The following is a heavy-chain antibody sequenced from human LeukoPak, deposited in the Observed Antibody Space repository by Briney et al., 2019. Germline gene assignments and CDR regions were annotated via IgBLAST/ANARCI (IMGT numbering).Heavy chain of an antibody. D-gene: IGHD3-10*01. J-gene: IGHJ4*02. V-gene: IGHV4-34*01. CDR3: ARHGNYYGSGSYN. Sequence: PSETLSLTCAVYSGSFSGYYWSWIRQPPGKGLEWIGEINHSGSTNYNPSLKSRVTISVDRSKNQFSLKLSSVTAADTAVYYCARHGNYYGSGSYNWGQGTLVTVSS. CDR2: INHSGST. CDR1: SGSFSGYY.